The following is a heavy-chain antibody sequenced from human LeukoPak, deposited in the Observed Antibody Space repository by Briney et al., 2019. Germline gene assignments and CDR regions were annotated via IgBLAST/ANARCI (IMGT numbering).Heavy chain of an antibody. V-gene: IGHV1-2*02. CDR3: ARAHDSSGYVDY. J-gene: IGHJ4*02. Sequence: GASVKVSCKASGYTFTGYYMHCVRQAPGQGREWMGWINPNSGGTNYAQKFQGRVTMTRDTSISTAYMELSRLRSDDTAVYYCARAHDSSGYVDYWGQGTLVTVSS. CDR2: INPNSGGT. CDR1: GYTFTGYY. D-gene: IGHD3-22*01.